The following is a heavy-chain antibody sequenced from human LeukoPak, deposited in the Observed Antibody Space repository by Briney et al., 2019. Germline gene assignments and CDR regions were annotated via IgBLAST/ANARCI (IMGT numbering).Heavy chain of an antibody. CDR1: GGSISNYW. D-gene: IGHD6-13*01. CDR3: AGGYSSGWYYFDY. J-gene: IGHJ4*02. V-gene: IGHV4-59*01. Sequence: PSETLSLTCTVSGGSISNYWWSWIRQPPGKGLEWIGYVFDSGGTNYNPSLKSRVTISVDKSKKQFSLKLSSVTAADTAVYYCAGGYSSGWYYFDYWGQGTLVTVSS. CDR2: VFDSGGT.